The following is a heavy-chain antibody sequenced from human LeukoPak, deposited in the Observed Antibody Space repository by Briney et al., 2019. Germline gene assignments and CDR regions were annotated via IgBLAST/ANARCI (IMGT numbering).Heavy chain of an antibody. V-gene: IGHV3-23*01. CDR1: GFTFSSYA. D-gene: IGHD6-6*01. Sequence: GGSLRLSCAASGFTFSSYAMSWVRQAPGKGLEWVSAISGSGGSTYYADSVKGRFTISRDNSKNTLYLQMNSLRAEDTAVYYCARGDSGSSYFYAMDVWGQGTTVTVSS. J-gene: IGHJ6*02. CDR2: ISGSGGST. CDR3: ARGDSGSSYFYAMDV.